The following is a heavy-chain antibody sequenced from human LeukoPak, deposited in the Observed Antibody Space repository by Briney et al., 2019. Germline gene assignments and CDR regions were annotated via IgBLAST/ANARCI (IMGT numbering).Heavy chain of an antibody. J-gene: IGHJ6*02. Sequence: PSETLSLTCAVYGGSFSGYYWSWIRQPPGKGLEWIGEINHSGSTNYNPSLESRVTISVDTSKNQFSLKLSSVTAADTAVYYCARVGANRSGLNLGYYYYYYGMDVWGQGTTVTVSS. CDR1: GGSFSGYY. D-gene: IGHD6-19*01. CDR2: INHSGST. CDR3: ARVGANRSGLNLGYYYYYYGMDV. V-gene: IGHV4-34*01.